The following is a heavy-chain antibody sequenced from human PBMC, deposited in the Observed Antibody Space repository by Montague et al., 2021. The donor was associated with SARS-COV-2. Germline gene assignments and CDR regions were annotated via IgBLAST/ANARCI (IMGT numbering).Heavy chain of an antibody. CDR1: GFTFSSYA. Sequence: SLRLSCAASGFTFSSYAMHWVRQAPGKGLEWVAVISYDGSNKYYADSVKGRFTISRDNSKNTLYLQMNSQRAEDTAVYYCARTYSGSYRGYFDYWGQGTLVTVSS. CDR2: ISYDGSNK. D-gene: IGHD1-26*01. J-gene: IGHJ4*02. V-gene: IGHV3-30*04. CDR3: ARTYSGSYRGYFDY.